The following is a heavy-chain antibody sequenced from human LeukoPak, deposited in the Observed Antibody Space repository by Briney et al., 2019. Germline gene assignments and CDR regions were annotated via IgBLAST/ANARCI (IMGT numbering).Heavy chain of an antibody. V-gene: IGHV1-69*05. D-gene: IGHD4-23*01. J-gene: IGHJ4*02. CDR3: AKTRSHGGNPLNFDY. Sequence: SVKVSCKASGGTFSSYAISWVRQAPGQGLEWMGGIIPIFGTANYAQKFQGRVTITTDESTSTAYMELSSLRSEDTAVYYCAKTRSHGGNPLNFDYWGQGTLVTVSS. CDR2: IIPIFGTA. CDR1: GGTFSSYA.